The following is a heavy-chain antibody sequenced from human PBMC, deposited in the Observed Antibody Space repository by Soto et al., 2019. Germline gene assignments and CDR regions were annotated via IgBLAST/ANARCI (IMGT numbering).Heavy chain of an antibody. Sequence: EVQLVESGGGLVKPGGSLRLSCAASGFTFSSYSMNWVRQAPGKGLEWVSSISSSSSYIYYADSVKGRFTISRDNAKNSLYLQMNSLRAEDTAVYYCAREHSRIQLWSISRYFDYWGQGTLVTVSS. CDR3: AREHSRIQLWSISRYFDY. V-gene: IGHV3-21*01. CDR1: GFTFSSYS. CDR2: ISSSSSYI. D-gene: IGHD5-18*01. J-gene: IGHJ4*02.